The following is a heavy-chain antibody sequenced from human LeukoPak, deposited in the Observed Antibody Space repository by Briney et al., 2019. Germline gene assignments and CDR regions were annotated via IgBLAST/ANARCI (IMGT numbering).Heavy chain of an antibody. CDR3: AIQRERLYDFWRGQRGPFDP. J-gene: IGHJ5*02. CDR2: IIPIFGTA. Sequence: SVKVSCKASGGTFSSYAISWVRQAPGQGLEWMGGIIPIFGTANYAQKFQGRVTITADESTSTAYMELSSLRSEDTAVYYCAIQRERLYDFWRGQRGPFDPWGQGTLVTVSS. D-gene: IGHD3-3*01. CDR1: GGTFSSYA. V-gene: IGHV1-69*13.